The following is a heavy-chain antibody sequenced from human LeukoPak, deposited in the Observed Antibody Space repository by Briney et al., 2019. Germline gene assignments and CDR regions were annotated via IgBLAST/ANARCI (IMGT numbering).Heavy chain of an antibody. V-gene: IGHV3-21*01. CDR2: ISSSSSYI. D-gene: IGHD3-10*01. Sequence: PGGSLRLSCAASGFTFSSYSMNWVRQAPGKGLEWVSSISSSSSYIYYADSVKGRFTISRDNAKNSLYLQMNSLRAEDTAVYYCARFTYGSGSFLDYWGQGTLVTVSS. CDR3: ARFTYGSGSFLDY. J-gene: IGHJ4*02. CDR1: GFTFSSYS.